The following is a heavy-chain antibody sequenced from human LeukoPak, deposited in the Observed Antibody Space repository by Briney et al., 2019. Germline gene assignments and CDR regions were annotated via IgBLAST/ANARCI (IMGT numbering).Heavy chain of an antibody. CDR2: ISVYNDNT. CDR1: GYTFTSFG. V-gene: IGHV1-18*01. D-gene: IGHD3-22*01. J-gene: IGHJ4*02. Sequence: ASVKVSCKPSGYTFTSFGLSWVRQAPGQGLEWMGWISVYNDNTNYAQKFQGRVTMTTDIATSTAYMELRSLRSDDTAVYYCARVGSSGRSYYFDYWGQGTLVTVSS. CDR3: ARVGSSGRSYYFDY.